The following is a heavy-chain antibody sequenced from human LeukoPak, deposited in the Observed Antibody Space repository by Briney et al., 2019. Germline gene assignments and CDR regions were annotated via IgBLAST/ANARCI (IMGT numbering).Heavy chain of an antibody. CDR3: ARIGIYGDYVPDAFDI. CDR2: INPNSGGT. D-gene: IGHD4-17*01. J-gene: IGHJ3*02. Sequence: ASVKVSCKASGYTFIGYFMHWVRQAPGQGLEWMGWINPNSGGTNYAQKFQGRVTMTRDTSISTAYMELSRLRSDDTAVYYCARIGIYGDYVPDAFDIWGQGTMVTVSS. V-gene: IGHV1-2*02. CDR1: GYTFIGYF.